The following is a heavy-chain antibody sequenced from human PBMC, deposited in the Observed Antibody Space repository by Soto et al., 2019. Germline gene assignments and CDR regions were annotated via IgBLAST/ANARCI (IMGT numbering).Heavy chain of an antibody. D-gene: IGHD6-19*01. CDR1: GFTFSSYA. CDR3: VKAAEVGWGALDY. J-gene: IGHJ4*02. Sequence: GGSLRLSCSASGFTFSSYAMHWVRQAPGKGLEYVSAISSNGGSTYYADSVKGRCTISRDNAKNTLYLHMSSLRAEDTAVYYCVKAAEVGWGALDYWGQGTLVTVSS. CDR2: ISSNGGST. V-gene: IGHV3-64D*09.